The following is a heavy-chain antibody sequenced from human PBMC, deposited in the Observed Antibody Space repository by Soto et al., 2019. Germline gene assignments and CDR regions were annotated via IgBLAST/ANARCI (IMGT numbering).Heavy chain of an antibody. CDR1: GFTFSSYW. V-gene: IGHV3-7*01. Sequence: PGGSLSLSCAASGFTFSSYWMSWVRQAPGKGLEWVANIKQDGSEKYYVDSVKGRFTISRDNAKNSLYLQMNSLRAEDTAVYYCAGSTYYYDRSGPNWFDPWGQGTLVTVSS. D-gene: IGHD3-22*01. J-gene: IGHJ5*02. CDR3: AGSTYYYDRSGPNWFDP. CDR2: IKQDGSEK.